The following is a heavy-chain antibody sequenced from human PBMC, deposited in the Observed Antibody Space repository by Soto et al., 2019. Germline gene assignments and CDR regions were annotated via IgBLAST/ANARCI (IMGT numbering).Heavy chain of an antibody. J-gene: IGHJ4*02. D-gene: IGHD4-17*01. CDR3: ARAPYEDYAVPEPNYFDS. CDR1: GGTFSTLA. CDR2: IIPIFGRP. V-gene: IGHV1-69*01. Sequence: QVQLVQSGTEVKKPGSSVKVSCKASGGTFSTLAVSWVRQAPGQGLEWMGGIIPIFGRPVYAQKFQGRVTIDADESTSIVYMELSSLSSEDTAVYYCARAPYEDYAVPEPNYFDSWGQGTLVTVSS.